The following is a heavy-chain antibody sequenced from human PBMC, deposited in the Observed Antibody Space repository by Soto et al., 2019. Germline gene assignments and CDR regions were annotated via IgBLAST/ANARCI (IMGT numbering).Heavy chain of an antibody. CDR3: ASLGGHQGVPAALYYYGMDV. D-gene: IGHD2-2*01. V-gene: IGHV1-46*01. CDR2: INPSGGST. J-gene: IGHJ6*02. CDR1: GYTFTSYY. Sequence: GASVKVSCKASGYTFTSYYMHWVRQAPGQGLEWMGIINPSGGSTSYAQKFQGRVTMTRDTSTSTVYMELSSLRSEDTAVYYCASLGGHQGVPAALYYYGMDVWGQGTTVTVSS.